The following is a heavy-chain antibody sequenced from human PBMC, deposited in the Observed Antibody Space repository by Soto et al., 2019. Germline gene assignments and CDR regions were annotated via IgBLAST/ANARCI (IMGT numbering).Heavy chain of an antibody. Sequence: GGSLRLSCAASGFTFSSYGMHWVRQAPGKGLEWVALISYDGNNKYYTDSVKGRFTISRDNSKNTLFLQVNSLRAEDTAVYYCARALDFWSAYFDYWGQGSLVTVSS. J-gene: IGHJ4*02. CDR2: ISYDGNNK. V-gene: IGHV3-30*03. D-gene: IGHD3-3*01. CDR3: ARALDFWSAYFDY. CDR1: GFTFSSYG.